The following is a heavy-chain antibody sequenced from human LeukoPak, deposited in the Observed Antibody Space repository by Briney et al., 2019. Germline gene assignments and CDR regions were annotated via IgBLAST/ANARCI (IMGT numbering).Heavy chain of an antibody. CDR1: GFTFSSYD. V-gene: IGHV3-30*02. CDR3: ARDEGYISPTHFDY. CDR2: IRHDGSNK. Sequence: PGGSLRLSCAASGFTFSSYDMHWVRQAPGKGLEWVAFIRHDGSNKYYADSVKGRFTISRDNSKNTLYLQMNSLRAEDTAVYYCARDEGYISPTHFDYWGQGTLVTVSS. J-gene: IGHJ4*02. D-gene: IGHD6-13*01.